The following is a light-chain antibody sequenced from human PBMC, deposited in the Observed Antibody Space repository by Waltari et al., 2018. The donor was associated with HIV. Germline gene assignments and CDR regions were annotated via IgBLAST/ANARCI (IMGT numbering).Light chain of an antibody. CDR2: YKSDSDK. Sequence: QAVLTQPSSLSASPGASASLTCTLRSGINVGTYTINWYQQKPGSPPQYLLRYKSDSDKQQGSGVPIRFSGSKDASANAEILLLSELQSEDEADYYCMIWYSSAGVFGGGTKLTVL. CDR3: MIWYSSAGV. J-gene: IGLJ3*02. V-gene: IGLV5-45*02. CDR1: SGINVGTYT.